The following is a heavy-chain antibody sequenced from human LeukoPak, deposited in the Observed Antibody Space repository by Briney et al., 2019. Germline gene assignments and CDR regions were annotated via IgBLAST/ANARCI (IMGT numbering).Heavy chain of an antibody. V-gene: IGHV4-39*01. J-gene: IGHJ5*02. CDR3: ARLGRTYYDFWSGP. CDR1: GGSISSSTYY. CDR2: IYYRGST. D-gene: IGHD3-3*01. Sequence: TSETLSLTCTVSGGSISSSTYYWGWIRQPPGKGLEWIGTIYYRGSTYYNPSLKSRVTISVDTSKNQFSLKLASVTAADTAVYYCARLGRTYYDFWSGPWGQGTLVTVSS.